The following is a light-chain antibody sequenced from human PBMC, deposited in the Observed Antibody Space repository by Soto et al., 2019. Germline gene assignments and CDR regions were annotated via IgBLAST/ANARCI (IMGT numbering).Light chain of an antibody. CDR1: QNIHNH. Sequence: EKLMSQSPATLSVSPGERVTLSCRASQNIHNHMSWFLQKPGQTPRLLIYDAIIRAADVPARFSGSWSGTEFTLTINSLQSEDFAVYYCQQYGASPTTFGQGTKLEI. CDR2: DAI. J-gene: IGKJ2*01. CDR3: QQYGASPTT. V-gene: IGKV3-15*01.